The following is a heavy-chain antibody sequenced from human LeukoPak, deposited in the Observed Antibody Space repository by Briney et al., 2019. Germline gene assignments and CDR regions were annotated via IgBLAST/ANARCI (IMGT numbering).Heavy chain of an antibody. CDR3: ASGGYCSSTSCYSDX. V-gene: IGHV4-59*01. J-gene: IGHJ4*02. CDR1: SGSISSYY. D-gene: IGHD2-2*02. CDR2: IYYSGST. Sequence: SETLSLTCTVSSGSISSYYWSWIRQPPGKGLEWIGYIYYSGSTNYNPSLKSRVTISVDSSKNQFSLKLSSVTAADTAVYYCASGGYCSSTSCYSDXWGQGTLVTV.